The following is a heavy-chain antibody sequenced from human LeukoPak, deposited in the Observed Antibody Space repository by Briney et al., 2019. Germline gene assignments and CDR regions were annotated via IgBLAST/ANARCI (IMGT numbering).Heavy chain of an antibody. J-gene: IGHJ6*02. CDR3: AKEYQLLLRVSYYYYGTDV. CDR2: ISGSGDST. CDR1: GFTFSSYA. Sequence: GGSLRLSCAASGFTFSSYAMSWVRQAPGKGLEWVSAISGSGDSTYYADSVKGRFTISRDNSKNTLYLQRNSLRAEDTAVYYCAKEYQLLLRVSYYYYGTDVWGQGTTVTVSS. V-gene: IGHV3-23*01. D-gene: IGHD2-2*01.